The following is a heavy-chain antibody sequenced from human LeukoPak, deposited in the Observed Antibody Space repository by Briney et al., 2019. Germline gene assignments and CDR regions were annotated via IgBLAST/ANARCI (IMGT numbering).Heavy chain of an antibody. J-gene: IGHJ4*02. CDR1: GDSFSRNTYS. CDR2: IYYTGRT. D-gene: IGHD2-15*01. Sequence: RPSETLSLTCTVSGDSFSRNTYSWGWIRQPPGKGLEWIGSIYYTGRTFYNPSLKSRVTISVDTSKNQFSLKLNSVTAADTAVYYCARQEGGRTTRSFDSWGQGTLVTVSS. CDR3: ARQEGGRTTRSFDS. V-gene: IGHV4-39*01.